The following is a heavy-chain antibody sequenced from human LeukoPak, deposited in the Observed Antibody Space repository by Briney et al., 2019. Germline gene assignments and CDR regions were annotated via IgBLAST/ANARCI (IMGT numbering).Heavy chain of an antibody. J-gene: IGHJ4*02. D-gene: IGHD6-13*01. V-gene: IGHV3-11*04. Sequence: PGGSLRLSCAASGFTFSDYYMSWIRQAPGKGLEWVSYISSSGSTIYYADSVKGRFTISRDNAKNSLYLQMNSLRAEDTAVYYCARGTESSSWYQSNPDYWGQGTLVTVSS. CDR1: GFTFSDYY. CDR3: ARGTESSSWYQSNPDY. CDR2: ISSSGSTI.